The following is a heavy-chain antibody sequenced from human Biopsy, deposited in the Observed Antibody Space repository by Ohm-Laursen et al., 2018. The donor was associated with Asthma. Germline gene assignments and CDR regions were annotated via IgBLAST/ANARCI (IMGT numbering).Heavy chain of an antibody. CDR2: IIPVLGTP. CDR3: ARGYSGSDRIVYYYSGLEV. Sequence: SVKVSCKASGGTFSNYAISWVRQAPGQGLEWMGGIIPVLGTPDHAQMFEGRVTITADESTSTAYMELSSLSSEDTAVYYCARGYSGSDRIVYYYSGLEVWGQGTTVTVSS. V-gene: IGHV1-69*13. J-gene: IGHJ6*02. CDR1: GGTFSNYA. D-gene: IGHD5-12*01.